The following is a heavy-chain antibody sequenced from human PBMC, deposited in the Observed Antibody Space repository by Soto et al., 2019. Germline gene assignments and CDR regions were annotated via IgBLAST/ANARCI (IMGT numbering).Heavy chain of an antibody. CDR3: ARDDAQLRFYYYGMDV. CDR2: IYYSGST. J-gene: IGHJ6*02. Sequence: SETMSLTCTVSRGSISSGDYYWSWIRQPPGKGLEWIGYIYYSGSTYYNPSLNSRVTISVDTSKNQFSLKLSSVTAADTAVYYCARDDAQLRFYYYGMDVWGQGTTVTVSS. CDR1: RGSISSGDYY. V-gene: IGHV4-30-4*01. D-gene: IGHD3-3*01.